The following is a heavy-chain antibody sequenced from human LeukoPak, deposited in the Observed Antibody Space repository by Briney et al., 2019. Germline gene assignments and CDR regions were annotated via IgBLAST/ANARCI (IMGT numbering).Heavy chain of an antibody. CDR2: ISSSSSYI. V-gene: IGHV3-21*01. CDR3: ARNGALGVRYFGPFDY. J-gene: IGHJ4*02. CDR1: GGSISSDS. Sequence: ETLSLTCIVSGGSISSDSFYWGWIRQPPGKGLEWVSSISSSSSYIYYADSVKGRFTISRDNAKNSLYLQMNSLRAEDTALYYCARNGALGVRYFGPFDYWGQGTLVTVSS. D-gene: IGHD3-9*01.